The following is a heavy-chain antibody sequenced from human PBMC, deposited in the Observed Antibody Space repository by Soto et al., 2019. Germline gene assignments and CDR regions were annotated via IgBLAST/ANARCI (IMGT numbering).Heavy chain of an antibody. CDR2: IYYSGSS. J-gene: IGHJ6*02. Sequence: QVQLQESGPGLVKPSQTLSLTCTVSGGSISSGGYYWSWIRQHPGKGLECIGYIYYSGSSYYNPSLKSRVTISVDTSKNQFSLKLSSVTAADTAVYYCARGHTVRDYYYSGMDVWGQGTTVTVSS. V-gene: IGHV4-31*03. CDR3: ARGHTVRDYYYSGMDV. D-gene: IGHD4-4*01. CDR1: GGSISSGGYY.